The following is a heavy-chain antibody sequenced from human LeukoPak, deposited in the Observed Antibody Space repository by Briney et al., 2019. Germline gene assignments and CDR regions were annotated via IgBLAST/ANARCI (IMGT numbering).Heavy chain of an antibody. CDR2: IYTSGST. CDR1: GGSISSYY. J-gene: IGHJ6*03. D-gene: IGHD3-10*01. V-gene: IGHV4-4*07. Sequence: PSETLSLTCTVSGGSISSYYWSWIRQPAGKGLEWIGRIYTSGSTNYNPSLKSRVTMSVDTSKNQFSLKLSSVTAADTAVYYCARDRGEWSRYYMDVWGKGTTVTVSS. CDR3: ARDRGEWSRYYMDV.